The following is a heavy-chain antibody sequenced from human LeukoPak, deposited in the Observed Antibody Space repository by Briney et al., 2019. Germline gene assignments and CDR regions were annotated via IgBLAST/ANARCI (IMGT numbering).Heavy chain of an antibody. J-gene: IGHJ4*02. D-gene: IGHD3-10*01. Sequence: PGGSLRLSCAASGFTFSSAAMSWLRQAPGKGLEWVSFIGVGGGNANYAGSVKGRFTISRDDSQNTLYLQMNSLRAEDTAVYYCARGGWQLLGGQGTLVTVSS. CDR1: GFTFSSAA. CDR2: IGVGGGNA. V-gene: IGHV3-23*01. CDR3: ARGGWQLL.